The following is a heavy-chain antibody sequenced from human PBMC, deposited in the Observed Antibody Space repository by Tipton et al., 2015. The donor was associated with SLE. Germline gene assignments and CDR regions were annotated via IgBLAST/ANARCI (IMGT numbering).Heavy chain of an antibody. CDR1: GGSISSGSYY. Sequence: TLSLTCTVSGGSISSGSYYWSWIRQSAGEGLEWIGRIYTRGSTNYNLSLKSRVPISLDTSKNQIPLRLTSLTAADTAVYYCARGPSSSETYYTWFDSWGQGTLVTVSS. CDR2: IYTRGST. V-gene: IGHV4-61*02. J-gene: IGHJ5*01. CDR3: ARGPSSSETYYTWFDS. D-gene: IGHD1-26*01.